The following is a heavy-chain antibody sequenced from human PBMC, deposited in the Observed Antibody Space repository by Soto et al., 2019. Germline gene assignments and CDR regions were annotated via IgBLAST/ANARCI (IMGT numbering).Heavy chain of an antibody. CDR1: CGSIISGSYH. V-gene: IGHV4-31*03. D-gene: IGHD1-26*01. CDR3: ARVEGSSYYFRHDC. CDR2: IYYSGSS. Sequence: SETLSLTCTFSCGSIISGSYHWSWIRQHPGKGLEWIGNIYYSGSSYYNPSLKSRATISIDTSKDQFSLRLGSVTAADTAVYYCARVEGSSYYFRHDCWGRGTLVTVSS. J-gene: IGHJ4*02.